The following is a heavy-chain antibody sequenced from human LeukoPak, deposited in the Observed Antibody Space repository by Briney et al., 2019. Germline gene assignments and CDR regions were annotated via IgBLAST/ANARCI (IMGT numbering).Heavy chain of an antibody. Sequence: GGSLRLSCTASGFPFGDYAMSWVRQAPGKGLEWVGSIRSSAYGGTTEYAASVKGRFTISRDDSKSIAYLQVNSLKTEDTALYYCARVEPLPSSGIEVAADYWGQGTLVTVSS. CDR3: ARVEPLPSSGIEVAADY. CDR1: GFPFGDYA. J-gene: IGHJ4*02. V-gene: IGHV3-49*04. CDR2: IRSSAYGGTT. D-gene: IGHD6-19*01.